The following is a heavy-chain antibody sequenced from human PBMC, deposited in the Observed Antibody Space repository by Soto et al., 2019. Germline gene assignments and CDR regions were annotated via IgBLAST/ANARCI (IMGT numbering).Heavy chain of an antibody. CDR3: AKYQQLCTETRCPRTFDY. Sequence: PGGSLSLSCAASGVIFRNYAMSWVRQAPGKGLEWVSAISGSAGSRYYADSVKGRFTISRDNSKNTLYLQMNSLRAEDTAIYYCAKYQQLCTETRCPRTFDYWGQGTLVTVSS. CDR2: ISGSAGSR. D-gene: IGHD2-8*02. J-gene: IGHJ4*02. V-gene: IGHV3-23*01. CDR1: GVIFRNYA.